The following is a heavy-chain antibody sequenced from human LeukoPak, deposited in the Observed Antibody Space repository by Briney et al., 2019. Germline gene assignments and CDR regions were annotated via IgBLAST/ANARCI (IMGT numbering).Heavy chain of an antibody. CDR1: GGSISSSSYY. CDR3: ARDPKESGDFWSGYHNPYYMDV. D-gene: IGHD3-3*01. Sequence: PSETLSLTCTVSGGSISSSSYYWGWIRQPPGKGLEWIGSIYYSGSTYYNPSLKSRVTISVDTSKNQFSLELSSVTAADTAVYYCARDPKESGDFWSGYHNPYYMDVWGKGTTVTVSS. J-gene: IGHJ6*03. CDR2: IYYSGST. V-gene: IGHV4-39*07.